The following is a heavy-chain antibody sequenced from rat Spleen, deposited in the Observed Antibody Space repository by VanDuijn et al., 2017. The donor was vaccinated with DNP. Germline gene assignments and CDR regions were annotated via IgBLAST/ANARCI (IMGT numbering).Heavy chain of an antibody. CDR2: IWGDGST. V-gene: IGHV2-77*01. CDR1: GFALTNYG. J-gene: IGHJ3*01. D-gene: IGHD1-2*01. CDR3: TRDYFSSSFTY. Sequence: QVQMKETGPGLVQTTQTLSVTCTVSGFALTNYGVHWVRQAPGKGLVWMGIIWGDGSTDYNSGLKSRLTISRDTSTSQVFLKLNSLQIEDTAIYFCTRDYFSSSFTYWGQGTLVTVSS.